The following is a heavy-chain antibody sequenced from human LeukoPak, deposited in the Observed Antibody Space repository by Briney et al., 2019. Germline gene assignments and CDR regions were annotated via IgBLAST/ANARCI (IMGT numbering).Heavy chain of an antibody. CDR1: GLTFSSYG. Sequence: GGSLRLSCAASGLTFSSYGMHWVRQAPGKGLEWVAFIRYDGSNKYYADSVKGRFTISRDNSKNTLHLQINSLRPEDTAVYYCARDPQRSYSGYEIDYWGQGTLVTVSS. J-gene: IGHJ4*02. CDR3: ARDPQRSYSGYEIDY. CDR2: IRYDGSNK. D-gene: IGHD5-12*01. V-gene: IGHV3-30*02.